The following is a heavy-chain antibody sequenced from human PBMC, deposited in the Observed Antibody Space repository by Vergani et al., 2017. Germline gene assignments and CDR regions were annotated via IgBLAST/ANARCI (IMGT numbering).Heavy chain of an antibody. D-gene: IGHD3-10*01. J-gene: IGHJ6*03. CDR1: GFTFSSYA. Sequence: EVQVLESGGGLVQPGGSLRLSCAASGFTFSSYAMSWVRQAPGKGLEWVSAISGSGGSTYYADSVKGRFTISRDNSKNTLYLQMNSLRAEDTAVYYCARVAPSRGYYGSGSDYMDVWGKGTTVTVSS. CDR2: ISGSGGST. V-gene: IGHV3-23*01. CDR3: ARVAPSRGYYGSGSDYMDV.